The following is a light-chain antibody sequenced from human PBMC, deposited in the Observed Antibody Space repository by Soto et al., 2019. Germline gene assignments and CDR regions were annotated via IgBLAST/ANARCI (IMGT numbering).Light chain of an antibody. CDR3: MIWHSSAVV. V-gene: IGLV5-45*03. CDR2: YKSDSDK. Sequence: QLVLTQPSSLSASPGASASLTCTLRSGINVGTYRIYWYQQKPGSPPQYLLRYKSDSDKQQGSGVPSRFSGSKDASANAGILLIAGLQSEDEAGYCFMIWHSSAVVFGGGTKLTV. CDR1: SGINVGTYR. J-gene: IGLJ2*01.